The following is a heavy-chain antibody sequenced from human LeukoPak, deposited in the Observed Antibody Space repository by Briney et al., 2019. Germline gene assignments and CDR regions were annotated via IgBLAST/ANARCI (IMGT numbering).Heavy chain of an antibody. D-gene: IGHD3-22*01. CDR1: GGSISSSSYY. V-gene: IGHV4-61*02. CDR3: ARDHDSSGYRDAFDI. Sequence: SETLSLTCTVSGGSISSSSYYWSWIRQPAGKGLEWIGRIYTSGSTNYNPSLKSRVTMSVDTSKNQFSLKLSSVTAADTAVYYCARDHDSSGYRDAFDIWGQGTMVTVSS. J-gene: IGHJ3*02. CDR2: IYTSGST.